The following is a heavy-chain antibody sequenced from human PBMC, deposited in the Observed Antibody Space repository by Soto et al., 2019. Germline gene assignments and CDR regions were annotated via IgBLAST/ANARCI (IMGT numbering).Heavy chain of an antibody. J-gene: IGHJ5*02. V-gene: IGHV4-59*01. CDR1: GGSISNYY. D-gene: IGHD2-2*01. Sequence: PSATLSLTCTVSGGSISNYYWSWIRQPPGKELEWIGHIYDSGSINYNPSLKSRVTISVDTSKDQFSLKLTSMTAADTAVYYCAGETPYCSSSSCYHWFDPWGQGTLVTVSS. CDR3: AGETPYCSSSSCYHWFDP. CDR2: IYDSGSI.